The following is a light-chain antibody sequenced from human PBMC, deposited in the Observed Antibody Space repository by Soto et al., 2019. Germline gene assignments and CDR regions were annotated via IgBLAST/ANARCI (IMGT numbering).Light chain of an antibody. J-gene: IGKJ1*01. V-gene: IGKV1-33*01. Sequence: DIQMTQSPSSLSASVGDRVTITCQASQDISNYLSWYQQKPGKAPKLLIYDAANLQTGVPSRFSGGGSGTHFALTISSLQPEDIATYYCQQYNSYPWTFGQGTKVEIK. CDR1: QDISNY. CDR2: DAA. CDR3: QQYNSYPWT.